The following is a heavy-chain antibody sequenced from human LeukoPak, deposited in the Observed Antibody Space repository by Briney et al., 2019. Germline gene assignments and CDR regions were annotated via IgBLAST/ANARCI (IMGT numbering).Heavy chain of an antibody. J-gene: IGHJ4*02. Sequence: ASVKVSCKASGYTFTSNAMHWVRQAPGQRLEWMGWINAGNGNTKYSQKFQGRVTITRDTSASTAYMELSSLRSEDTAVYYCARAPSQVVNPFFDYWGQGTLFTVSS. CDR2: INAGNGNT. D-gene: IGHD2-15*01. CDR3: ARAPSQVVNPFFDY. CDR1: GYTFTSNA. V-gene: IGHV1-3*01.